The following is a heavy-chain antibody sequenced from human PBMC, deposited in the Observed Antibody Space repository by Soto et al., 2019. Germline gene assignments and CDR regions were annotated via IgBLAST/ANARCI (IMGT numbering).Heavy chain of an antibody. D-gene: IGHD3-22*01. V-gene: IGHV3-23*01. J-gene: IGHJ4*02. CDR2: ISASGDTT. CDR3: AAQATGYFVPFDF. CDR1: GFSFSTCA. Sequence: EVQLLESGGGLVQPGGSLRLSCAASGFSFSTCAVSWVRQAPGKGLEWVSSISASGDTTHYAESVRGRFTISRDNSRNMLHLQMSSLTAEDTAIYSCAAQATGYFVPFDFWGRGTLVTVSS.